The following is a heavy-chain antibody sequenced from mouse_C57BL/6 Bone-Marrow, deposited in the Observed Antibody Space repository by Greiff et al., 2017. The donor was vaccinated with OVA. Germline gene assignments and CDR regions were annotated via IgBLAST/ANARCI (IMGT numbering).Heavy chain of an antibody. CDR3: ASLDKRDAMDY. CDR1: GYSITSGYY. CDR2: ISYDGSN. J-gene: IGHJ4*01. Sequence: ESGPGLVKPSQSLSLTCSVTGYSITSGYYWNWIRQFPGNKLEWMGYISYDGSNNYNPSLKNRISITRDTSKNQFFLKLNSVTTEDTATYYCASLDKRDAMDYWGQGTSVTVSS. V-gene: IGHV3-6*01.